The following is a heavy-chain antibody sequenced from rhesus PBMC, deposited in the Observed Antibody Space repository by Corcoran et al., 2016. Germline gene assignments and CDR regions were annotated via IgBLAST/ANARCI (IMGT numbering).Heavy chain of an antibody. J-gene: IGHJ6*01. Sequence: QVQLQESGPGLVTPSETLSLTCAVSGYSISSGYYWNWIRQPPGKGLDWIGYITESGSTSYNPSLKSRVTISRDTSKNQFSLKLSSVTAADTAVYYCAREGSGLDSWGQGVVVIVSS. D-gene: IGHD2-2*01. V-gene: IGHV4-122*02. CDR2: ITESGST. CDR3: AREGSGLDS. CDR1: GYSISSGYY.